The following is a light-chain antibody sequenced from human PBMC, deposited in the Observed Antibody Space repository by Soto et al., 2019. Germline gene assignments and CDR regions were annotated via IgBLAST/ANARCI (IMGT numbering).Light chain of an antibody. CDR2: KVS. CDR3: MQGIYWPWT. Sequence: VVMTQSPLSLPVTLGQPASISCTSSQSLVNSDGNTYLNWFQQRPGQSPRRLIYKVSTRDSGVPDRFSGSGSGTDFTLKISRVEAEDVGVYYCMQGIYWPWTFGQGTKVEIK. CDR1: QSLVNSDGNTY. J-gene: IGKJ1*01. V-gene: IGKV2-30*01.